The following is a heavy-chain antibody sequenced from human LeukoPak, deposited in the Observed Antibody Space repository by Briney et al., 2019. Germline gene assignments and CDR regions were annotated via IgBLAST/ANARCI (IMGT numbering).Heavy chain of an antibody. CDR3: ARLDFWSWMPNFIFDY. D-gene: IGHD3-3*01. Sequence: GESLKISCKGSGYSFTSYWIGWVRQMPGKGLEWMGIIYPGDSDTRYSPSFQGQVTISADKSISTAYLQWSSLKASDTAMYYCARLDFWSWMPNFIFDYWGQGTLVTVSS. V-gene: IGHV5-51*01. J-gene: IGHJ4*02. CDR2: IYPGDSDT. CDR1: GYSFTSYW.